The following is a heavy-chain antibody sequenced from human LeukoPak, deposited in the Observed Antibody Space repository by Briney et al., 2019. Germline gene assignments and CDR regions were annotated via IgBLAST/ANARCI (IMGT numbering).Heavy chain of an antibody. CDR2: IYSSGNS. D-gene: IGHD3-22*01. V-gene: IGHV4-39*01. Sequence: PSETLSLTCSISGDSITTNSYWWGWIRQSPGKGLEWIGSIYSSGNSYYNPSLKTRATISPDTSKNQFSLKLSSVTAADTAVYYCATRGDSAYYYDSSGYYPFDYWGQGTLVTVSS. CDR1: GDSITTNSYW. CDR3: ATRGDSAYYYDSSGYYPFDY. J-gene: IGHJ4*02.